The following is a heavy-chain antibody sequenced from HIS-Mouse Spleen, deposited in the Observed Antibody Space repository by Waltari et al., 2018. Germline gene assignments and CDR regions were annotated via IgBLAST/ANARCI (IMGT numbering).Heavy chain of an antibody. CDR1: GFTFSSYA. D-gene: IGHD6-13*01. Sequence: QVQLVESGGGVVQPGRSLRLSCAASGFTFSSYAMHWVRQAPGKGLEWVAVISYDGSNKYYAHSVKGRFTISRDNSKNTLYLQMNSLRAEDTAVYYCARVVPKYSSSWYYFDYWGQGTLVTVSS. CDR2: ISYDGSNK. CDR3: ARVVPKYSSSWYYFDY. J-gene: IGHJ4*02. V-gene: IGHV3-30*04.